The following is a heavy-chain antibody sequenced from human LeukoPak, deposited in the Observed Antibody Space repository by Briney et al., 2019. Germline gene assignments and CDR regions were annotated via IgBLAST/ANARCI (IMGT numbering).Heavy chain of an antibody. D-gene: IGHD4-11*01. J-gene: IGHJ3*02. CDR2: ISYDGSNK. CDR3: AKDLQSSAFDI. CDR1: GFTFSSYA. V-gene: IGHV3-30-3*01. Sequence: PGRSLRLSCAASGFTFSSYAMHWVRQAPGKGLEWVAVISYDGSNKYYADSVKGRFTISRDNSKNTLYLQMNSLRAEDTAVYYCAKDLQSSAFDIWGQGTMVTVSS.